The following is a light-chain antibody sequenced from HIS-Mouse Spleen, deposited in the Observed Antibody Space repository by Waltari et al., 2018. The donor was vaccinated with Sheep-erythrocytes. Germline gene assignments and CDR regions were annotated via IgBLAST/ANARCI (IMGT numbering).Light chain of an antibody. CDR2: AAS. V-gene: IGKV1-12*01. CDR3: EQENSVPVP. Sequence: DIQMTQSPSSVSASVGDRVTITCRASQGISSWLAWYQQEPGKAPKLQIYAASTLQSGDPSRFSGSGSGTDFTHTISSRQPEDFATYYCEQENSVPVPFGQGTRLEIK. J-gene: IGKJ5*01. CDR1: QGISSW.